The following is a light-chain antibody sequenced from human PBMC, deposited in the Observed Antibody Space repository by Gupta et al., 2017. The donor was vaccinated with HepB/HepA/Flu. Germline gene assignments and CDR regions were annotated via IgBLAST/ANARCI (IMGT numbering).Light chain of an antibody. V-gene: IGKV3-20*01. CDR2: GAS. CDR1: QSVRSSY. Sequence: EIVLTQSPGTLSLSPGDRATLSCRASQSVRSSYLAWYQQKPGQAPRLLIYGASSRATGIPDRFSGSGSGTDFTLTISRLEPEDFAVYYCQQDGSSSYTFGQGTKMEIK. CDR3: QQDGSSSYT. J-gene: IGKJ2*01.